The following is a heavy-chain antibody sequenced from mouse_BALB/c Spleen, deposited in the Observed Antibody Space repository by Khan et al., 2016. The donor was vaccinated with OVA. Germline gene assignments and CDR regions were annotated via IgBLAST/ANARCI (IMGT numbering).Heavy chain of an antibody. V-gene: IGHV1-7*01. CDR2: INPSTGYT. Sequence: QVQLKESGAELAKPGASVKMSCKASGYTFINYWILWVKQRPGQGLEWIGYINPSTGYTEYTQNFKDKATLTADKSSSTAYMQLSSLTSEDSAVYSCARRGLRWDLDYWGQGTTLTVSS. CDR3: ARRGLRWDLDY. D-gene: IGHD1-1*01. J-gene: IGHJ2*01. CDR1: GYTFINYW.